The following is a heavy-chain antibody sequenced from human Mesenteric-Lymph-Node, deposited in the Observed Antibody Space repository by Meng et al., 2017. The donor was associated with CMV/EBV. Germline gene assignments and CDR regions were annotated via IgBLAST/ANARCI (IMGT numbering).Heavy chain of an antibody. V-gene: IGHV4-59*01. J-gene: IGHJ4*02. Sequence: SETLSLTCTVSGGSISSYYWSWIRQPPGKGLEWIGYIYYSGSTNYNPSLKSRVTISVDTSKNQFSLKLSSVTAADTAVYYCARSPRGGYCFDYWGQGTLVTVSS. CDR1: GGSISSYY. D-gene: IGHD1-26*01. CDR3: ARSPRGGYCFDY. CDR2: IYYSGST.